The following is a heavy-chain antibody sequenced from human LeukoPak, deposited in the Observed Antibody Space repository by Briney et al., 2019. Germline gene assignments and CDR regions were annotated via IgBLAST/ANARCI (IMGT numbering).Heavy chain of an antibody. Sequence: SETLSHTCAVSGYSISSGYYWGWIRQPPGKGLEWIGSIYHSGSTYYNPSLKSRVTISVDTSKNQFSLKLSSVTAADTAVYYCARSNYGYPDYWGQGTLVTVSS. CDR2: IYHSGST. J-gene: IGHJ4*02. CDR1: GYSISSGYY. D-gene: IGHD5-18*01. CDR3: ARSNYGYPDY. V-gene: IGHV4-38-2*01.